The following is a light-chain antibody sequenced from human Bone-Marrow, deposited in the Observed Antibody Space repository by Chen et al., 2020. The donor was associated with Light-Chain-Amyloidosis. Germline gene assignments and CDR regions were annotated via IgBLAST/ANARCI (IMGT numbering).Light chain of an antibody. CDR1: QTLSVF. V-gene: IGKV1-12*01. CDR3: QQANGFPYT. J-gene: IGKJ2*01. CDR2: ATS. Sequence: DIQMTQSPSSVSASVGDRVTITCRASQTLSVFLAWFQQKPGTAPKLLISATSTLQHGVPSRFSGSGFGTDFTLTISSLQPEDFATYYCQQANGFPYTVGPGTRVEIK.